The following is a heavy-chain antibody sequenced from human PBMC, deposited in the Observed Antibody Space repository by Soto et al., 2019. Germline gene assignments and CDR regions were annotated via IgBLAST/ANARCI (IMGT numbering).Heavy chain of an antibody. D-gene: IGHD1-1*01. CDR2: ISSGGAVS. V-gene: IGHV3-11*01. CDR3: ARRLTGRTTGDWFDH. J-gene: IGHJ5*02. Sequence: PGGSLRLSCAASGFVFSDYYMTWIRQAPGKALEWVSDISSGGAVSNFAESVRGRFTSSRDNTNNSLDLQMNNLRAEDTAIYYCARRLTGRTTGDWFDHWGQGTLVNVSS. CDR1: GFVFSDYY.